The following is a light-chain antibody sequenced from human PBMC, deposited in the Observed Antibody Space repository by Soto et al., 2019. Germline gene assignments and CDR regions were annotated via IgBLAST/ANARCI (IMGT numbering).Light chain of an antibody. CDR2: AAS. CDR3: LQHNDYPYT. CDR1: QGISSY. V-gene: IGKV1-9*01. Sequence: DIQLTQSPSFLSASVGDRVTITCRASQGISSYLAWYQQKPGKAPKLLIYAASTLQSGVPSRFSAGGSGTEFILTISSLQPEDFATYYCLQHNDYPYTFAQGTKVDIK. J-gene: IGKJ2*01.